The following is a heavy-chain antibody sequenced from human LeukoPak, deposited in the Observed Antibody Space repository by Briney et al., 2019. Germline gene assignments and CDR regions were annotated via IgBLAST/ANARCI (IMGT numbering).Heavy chain of an antibody. J-gene: IGHJ4*02. V-gene: IGHV4-34*01. Sequence: SETLSLTCAVYGESFSGYYWSWIRQPPGKGLEWIGEINHSGSTNYNPSLKSRVTISVDTSKNQFSLKLSSVTAADTAVYYCARGRVYGYWGQGTLVTVSS. CDR2: INHSGST. CDR1: GESFSGYY. CDR3: ARGRVYGY. D-gene: IGHD3-10*01.